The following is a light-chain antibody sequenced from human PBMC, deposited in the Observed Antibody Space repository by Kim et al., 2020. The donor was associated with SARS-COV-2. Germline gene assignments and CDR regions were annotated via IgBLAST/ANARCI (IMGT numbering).Light chain of an antibody. CDR1: QSVRSNY. CDR2: GAS. Sequence: EIVLTQSPGTLSLSPGERATLSCRASQSVRSNYLAWFQQQPGQPPRLLIYGASSRATGIPDRFSGSGSGTDFTLTITSLEPEDFAVYYCQQYSSSRTFGQGTKVDIK. V-gene: IGKV3-20*01. CDR3: QQYSSSRT. J-gene: IGKJ1*01.